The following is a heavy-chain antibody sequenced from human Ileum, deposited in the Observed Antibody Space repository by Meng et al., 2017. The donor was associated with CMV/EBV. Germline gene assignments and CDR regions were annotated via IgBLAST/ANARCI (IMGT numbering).Heavy chain of an antibody. D-gene: IGHD3-10*01. CDR2: IYTGGPT. V-gene: IGHV4-4*07. CDR3: ARGQTVRGFEY. J-gene: IGHJ4*02. Sequence: QADPRESGPGLVKPSETLSLTCTVSRASISPYYWNWILQPAGKGLEWIGRIYTGGPTDYNPSLKSRVTMSVDTSKNQFFLNLSSVTAADTAVYYCARGQTVRGFEYWGLGILVTVSS. CDR1: RASISPYY.